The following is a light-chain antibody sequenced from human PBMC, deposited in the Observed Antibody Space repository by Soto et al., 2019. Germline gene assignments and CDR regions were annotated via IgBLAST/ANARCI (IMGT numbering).Light chain of an antibody. J-gene: IGKJ4*01. CDR3: QNYDTFSLT. V-gene: IGKV1-27*01. CDR1: QAIRRS. CDR2: SAS. Sequence: DIEMTQSPSSLSASVGDRVTITCRASQAIRRSVVWYQQKPGKVPKLLIDSASNLPSGVPVRFSGSRSGTDFTLTIRSLQPEDVATYYCQNYDTFSLTFGGGTKVEI.